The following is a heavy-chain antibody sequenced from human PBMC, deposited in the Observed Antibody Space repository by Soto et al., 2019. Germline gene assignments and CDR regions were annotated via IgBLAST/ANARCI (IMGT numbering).Heavy chain of an antibody. CDR2: LNPNTGDS. CDR3: ARRAETNGWNGFGADKYYFDF. D-gene: IGHD1-1*01. Sequence: ASVKVSCRASGYTFTSYDIYWVRQATGQGLEWMGWLNPNTGDSAYAQKFQGRISVTSDTSINTVHMELSSLRSEDTAVYYCARRAETNGWNGFGADKYYFDFWGQGTLVTVSS. V-gene: IGHV1-8*01. J-gene: IGHJ4*02. CDR1: GYTFTSYD.